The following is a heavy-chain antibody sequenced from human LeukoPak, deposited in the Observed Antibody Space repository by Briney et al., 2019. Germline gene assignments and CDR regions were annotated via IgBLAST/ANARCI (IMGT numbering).Heavy chain of an antibody. CDR1: GGPIRSSSYY. Sequence: SETLSLTCTVSGGPIRSSSYYWGWIRQPPGKGLEWIGNIYYSGSTYYKSSLKSRVTISVDTSKNQFSLKLTSVTAADTAVYYCARLSGVKVGLNGEILGAFDIWGQGTMVTVSS. V-gene: IGHV4-39*01. CDR2: IYYSGST. J-gene: IGHJ3*02. CDR3: ARLSGVKVGLNGEILGAFDI. D-gene: IGHD1-26*01.